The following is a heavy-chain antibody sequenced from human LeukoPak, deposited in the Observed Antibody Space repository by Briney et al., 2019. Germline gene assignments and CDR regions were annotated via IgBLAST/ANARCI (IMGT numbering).Heavy chain of an antibody. Sequence: SETLSLTCAVSGGSFSGYYWSLIRQPPGKGLEWIGEINHSGSTNYNPSLKSRVTISVDTSKSQFSLKLSSVTAADTAVYYCARAQHCSSTSCYPPQYYFDYWGQGTLVTVSS. CDR2: INHSGST. CDR3: ARAQHCSSTSCYPPQYYFDY. CDR1: GGSFSGYY. J-gene: IGHJ4*02. V-gene: IGHV4-34*01. D-gene: IGHD2-2*01.